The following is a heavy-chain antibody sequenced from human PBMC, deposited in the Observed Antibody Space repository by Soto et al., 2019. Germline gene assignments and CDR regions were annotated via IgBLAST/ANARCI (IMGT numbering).Heavy chain of an antibody. CDR3: AHSRGDSSSWYGNWFDL. J-gene: IGHJ5*02. CDR1: GYSLSTSGVG. Sequence: GSGLAGEPTQTLTLTCTFSGYSLSTSGVGVGWIRQPPGKALEWLALIYWNDDKRYSPSLKSRLTITKDTSKNQVVLTMTNMDPVDTATYYCAHSRGDSSSWYGNWFDLWGQGTLVTVSS. D-gene: IGHD6-13*01. CDR2: IYWNDDK. V-gene: IGHV2-5*01.